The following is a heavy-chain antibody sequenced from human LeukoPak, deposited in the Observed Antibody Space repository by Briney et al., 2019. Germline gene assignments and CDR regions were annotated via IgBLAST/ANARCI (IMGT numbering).Heavy chain of an antibody. CDR1: GGSFSGYY. CDR2: INHSGST. CDR3: ARDPPTSDY. J-gene: IGHJ4*02. Sequence: MASETLSLTCAVYGGSFSGYYWSWIRQPPGKGLEWIGEINHSGSTNYNPSLKSRVTISVDTSKNQFSLKLSSVTAADTAVYYCARDPPTSDYWGQGTLVTVSS. V-gene: IGHV4-34*01. D-gene: IGHD4-11*01.